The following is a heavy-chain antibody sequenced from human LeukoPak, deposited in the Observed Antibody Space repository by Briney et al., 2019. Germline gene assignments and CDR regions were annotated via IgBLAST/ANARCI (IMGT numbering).Heavy chain of an antibody. D-gene: IGHD3-22*01. Sequence: GGSLRLSCAASGFTFSSYIMNWVRQAPGEGREWGSSISSSSSYIYYADSVRGRFTISRDNAKNSLYLQMNSLRAEDTAVYYCARDSMYYYDSSGYYYEQRGLIDYWGQGTLVTVSS. V-gene: IGHV3-21*01. CDR2: ISSSSSYI. CDR1: GFTFSSYI. CDR3: ARDSMYYYDSSGYYYEQRGLIDY. J-gene: IGHJ4*02.